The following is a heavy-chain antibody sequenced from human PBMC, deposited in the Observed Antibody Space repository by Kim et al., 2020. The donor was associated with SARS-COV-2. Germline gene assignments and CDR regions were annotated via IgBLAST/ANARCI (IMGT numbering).Heavy chain of an antibody. J-gene: IGHJ4*02. CDR2: IYYSGST. CDR3: AREDSSGYIDY. CDR1: GGSISSGGYY. Sequence: SETLSLTCTVSGGSISSGGYYWSWIRQHPGKGLEWIGYIYYSGSTYYNPSLKSRVTISVDTSKNQFSLELSSVTAADTAVYYCAREDSSGYIDYWGQGTLVTVSS. V-gene: IGHV4-31*03. D-gene: IGHD3-22*01.